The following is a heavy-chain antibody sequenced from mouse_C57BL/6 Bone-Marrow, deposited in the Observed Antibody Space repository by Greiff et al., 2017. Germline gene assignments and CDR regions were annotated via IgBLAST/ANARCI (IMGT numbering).Heavy chain of an antibody. J-gene: IGHJ2*01. Sequence: QVQLKESGPGLVQPSQSLSITCTVSGFSLTSYGVHWVRQSPGKGLEWLGVIWSGGSTDYNAAFISRLSISKDNSKSQVFFKMNSLQADDTAIYYCARNEREGGSYYLDYWGQGTTLTVSS. D-gene: IGHD3-3*01. V-gene: IGHV2-2*01. CDR1: GFSLTSYG. CDR2: IWSGGST. CDR3: ARNEREGGSYYLDY.